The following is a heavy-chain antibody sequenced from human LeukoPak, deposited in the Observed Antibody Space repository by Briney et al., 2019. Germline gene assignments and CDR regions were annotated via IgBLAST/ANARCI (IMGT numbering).Heavy chain of an antibody. J-gene: IGHJ3*02. Sequence: SETLSLTCIISNGSISDDYWSWIRQPPGKGLEWIGYIYYNGNTNYNPSLKSRVTISVDRSKNQFSLKLSSLTAADTAVYYCATGTALGAFDIWGQGTMVTVSS. D-gene: IGHD1-14*01. CDR2: IYYNGNT. V-gene: IGHV4-59*01. CDR1: NGSISDDY. CDR3: ATGTALGAFDI.